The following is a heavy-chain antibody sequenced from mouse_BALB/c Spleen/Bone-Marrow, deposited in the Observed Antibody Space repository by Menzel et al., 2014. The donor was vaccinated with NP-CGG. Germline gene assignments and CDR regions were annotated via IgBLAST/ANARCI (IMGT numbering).Heavy chain of an antibody. CDR3: ARAAYYRYDEGAWFAY. CDR1: GYTFTSYT. CDR2: INPSSGYT. D-gene: IGHD2-14*01. V-gene: IGHV1-4*01. Sequence: QVQLKESGAELARPGASVKMSCKASGYTFTSYTMHWVKQRPGQGVEWIGYINPSSGYTNYNQKFKDKATLTADKSSSTAYMQLSSLTSEDSAVYYCARAAYYRYDEGAWFAYWGQGTLVTVSA. J-gene: IGHJ3*01.